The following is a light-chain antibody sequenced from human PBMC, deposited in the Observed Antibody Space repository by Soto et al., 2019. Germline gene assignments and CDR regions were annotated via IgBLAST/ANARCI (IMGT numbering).Light chain of an antibody. J-gene: IGKJ1*01. Sequence: EIVLTQSPATLSLSPGERATLSCGASQSIGLAIAWYQHKPGQAPRLLIVDASQRATGIPARFRGSGSGTDFTLSISTLEPQDFAVYYCQQRTDRPPWTFGQGTKVDIK. CDR2: DAS. CDR3: QQRTDRPPWT. V-gene: IGKV3-11*01. CDR1: QSIGLA.